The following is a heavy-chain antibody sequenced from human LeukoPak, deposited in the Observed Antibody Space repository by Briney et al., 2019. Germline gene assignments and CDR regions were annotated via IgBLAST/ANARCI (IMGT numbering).Heavy chain of an antibody. CDR1: GFTFSSYS. D-gene: IGHD4-23*01. Sequence: KPGGSLRLSCAASGFTFSSYSMNWVRQAPGKGLEWVSSISSSSSYIYYADSVKGRFTISRDNAKNSLYLQMNSLRAEDTAVYYCARDGCDGGTFDIWGQGTMVTVSS. CDR3: ARDGCDGGTFDI. V-gene: IGHV3-21*01. J-gene: IGHJ3*02. CDR2: ISSSSSYI.